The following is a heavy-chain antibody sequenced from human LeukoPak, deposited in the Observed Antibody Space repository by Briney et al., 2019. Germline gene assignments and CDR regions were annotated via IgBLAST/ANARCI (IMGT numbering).Heavy chain of an antibody. CDR2: INHSGST. D-gene: IGHD6-13*01. CDR1: GGSFSGYY. CDR3: ARVRAGSSWSGQYYFDY. V-gene: IGHV4-34*01. J-gene: IGHJ4*02. Sequence: PSETLPLTCAVYGGSFSGYYWSWVRQPPGKGLEWIGEINHSGSTNYNPSLKSRVTISVDTSKNQFSLKLSSVTAADTAVYYCARVRAGSSWSGQYYFDYWGQGTLVTVSS.